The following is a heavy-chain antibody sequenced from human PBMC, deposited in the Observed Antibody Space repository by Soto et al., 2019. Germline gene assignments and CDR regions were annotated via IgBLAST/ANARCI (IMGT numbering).Heavy chain of an antibody. CDR1: DYSFSSYA. CDR3: VRDEVTPQGLGFDY. J-gene: IGHJ4*02. D-gene: IGHD2-21*02. Sequence: QIQLVQSGAEVKKPGASVKVSCKASDYSFSSYAISWVRQAPGQGLEWMGWINPYNENTNYAQKFQGRISMTTDTSTSTAYMELRSLRFDDTATYYCVRDEVTPQGLGFDYWGQGTLVTVSS. V-gene: IGHV1-18*01. CDR2: INPYNENT.